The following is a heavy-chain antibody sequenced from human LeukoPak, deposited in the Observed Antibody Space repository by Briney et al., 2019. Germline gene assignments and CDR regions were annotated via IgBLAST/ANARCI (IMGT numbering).Heavy chain of an antibody. CDR1: GGSFSTYY. CDR2: INHSGST. D-gene: IGHD1-26*01. V-gene: IGHV4-34*01. CDR3: ARHSGSYYAKSRNWFDP. J-gene: IGHJ5*02. Sequence: PSETLSLTCAFYGGSFSTYYRSWIRQPPGKGLEWIGEINHSGSTNYNPSLKSRVTISVDTSKNQFSLKLSSVTAADTAVYYCARHSGSYYAKSRNWFDPWGQGTLVTVSS.